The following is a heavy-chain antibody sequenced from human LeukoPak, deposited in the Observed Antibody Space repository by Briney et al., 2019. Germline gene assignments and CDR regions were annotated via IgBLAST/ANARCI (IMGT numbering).Heavy chain of an antibody. J-gene: IGHJ4*02. CDR2: IKQDGSEK. CDR3: GVVGGWFPHGYYFDY. CDR1: GFTFSSYW. V-gene: IGHV3-7*01. Sequence: GGSLRLSCAASGFTFSSYWMSWVRQAPGKGLEWVANIKQDGSEKYYVDSVKGRFTISRDNAKNSLYLQMNSLRAEDTAVYYCGVVGGWFPHGYYFDYWGQGTLVTVSS. D-gene: IGHD6-19*01.